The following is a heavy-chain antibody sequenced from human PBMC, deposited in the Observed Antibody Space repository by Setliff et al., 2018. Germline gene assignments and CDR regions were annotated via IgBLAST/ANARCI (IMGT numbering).Heavy chain of an antibody. Sequence: GGSLRLSCAASGFTFSNHWMXXXXXXXXKGLXXXAXXXXDGSDKYYVDSVKGRFTISRDXAKNSLYLLMKSVRVDDTAVYYCARAADSYGPPRSYMDVWGKGTTVTVSS. CDR1: GFTFSNHW. CDR3: ARAADSYGPPRSYMDV. J-gene: IGHJ6*03. CDR2: XXXDGSDK. D-gene: IGHD5-18*01. V-gene: IGHV3-7*01.